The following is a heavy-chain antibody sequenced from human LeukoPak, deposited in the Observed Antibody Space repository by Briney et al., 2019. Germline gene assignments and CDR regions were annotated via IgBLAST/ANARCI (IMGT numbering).Heavy chain of an antibody. J-gene: IGHJ4*02. D-gene: IGHD3-22*01. CDR2: IWYDGSNK. V-gene: IGHV3-33*06. CDR1: GFTFSSYG. CDR3: AKSRHYDSSGYVDY. Sequence: PGGFLRLSCAASGFTFSSYGMHWVRQAPGKGLEWVAVIWYDGSNKYYADSVKGRFTISRDDSKNTLYLQMNSLRAEDTAVYYCAKSRHYDSSGYVDYWGQGTLVTVSS.